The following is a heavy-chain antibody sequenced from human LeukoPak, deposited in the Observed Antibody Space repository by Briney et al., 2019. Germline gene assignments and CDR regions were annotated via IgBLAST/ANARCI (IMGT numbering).Heavy chain of an antibody. V-gene: IGHV3-7*01. CDR3: ARDGGSGSGSYVFDI. CDR1: GFTFSSYW. Sequence: GGPRRLSCAASGFTFSSYWVSGVRQGPGKGLEWVANITQDGSEKSNVDSVKGRFTTSRDNAKNSLYLQMNSLRAEDTAVYYCARDGGSGSGSYVFDICSQGTMVTVSS. J-gene: IGHJ3*02. D-gene: IGHD3-10*01. CDR2: ITQDGSEK.